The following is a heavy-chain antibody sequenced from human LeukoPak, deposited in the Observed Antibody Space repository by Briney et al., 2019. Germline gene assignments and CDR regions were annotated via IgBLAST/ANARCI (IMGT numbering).Heavy chain of an antibody. CDR3: ARNQAVAANRGASDV. CDR2: IYYNGNT. CDR1: GYSISSNNW. Sequence: TSETLSLTCAVSGYSISSNNWWAWVRQPPGKGLEWIGYIYYNGNTYYNPYNPSLTSRVTMSVDTSKNQFSLKLDSMTEIDTAMYYCARNQAVAANRGASDVWGQGTMVTVSS. J-gene: IGHJ3*01. D-gene: IGHD6-19*01. V-gene: IGHV4-28*01.